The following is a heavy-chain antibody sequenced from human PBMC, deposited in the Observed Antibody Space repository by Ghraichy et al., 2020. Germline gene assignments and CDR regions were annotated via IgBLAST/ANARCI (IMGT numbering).Heavy chain of an antibody. CDR3: ARDGGCSGGSCYSWAFDI. V-gene: IGHV6-1*01. D-gene: IGHD2-15*01. CDR1: GDSVSSNSAA. Sequence: SETLSLTCAISGDSVSSNSAAWNWIRQSPSRGLEWLGRTYYRSKWYNDYAVSVKSRITINPDTSKNQFSLQLNSVTPEDTAVYYCARDGGCSGGSCYSWAFDIWGQGTMVTVSS. CDR2: TYYRSKWYN. J-gene: IGHJ3*02.